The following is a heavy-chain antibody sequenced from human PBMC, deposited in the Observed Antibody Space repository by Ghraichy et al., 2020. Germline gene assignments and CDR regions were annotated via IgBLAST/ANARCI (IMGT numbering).Heavy chain of an antibody. D-gene: IGHD3-3*01. J-gene: IGHJ5*02. CDR2: IIPICGTA. CDR3: AYPTIFGSP. V-gene: IGHV1-69*13. CDR1: GCTFSNYP. Sequence: SVKVSCKASGCTFSNYPISGVRQPPGKGLEWVGGIIPICGTAYYAQKLQGRVTITADESTSTVYMELSSLRSEDTAVYYCAYPTIFGSPWGQGTLITVSS.